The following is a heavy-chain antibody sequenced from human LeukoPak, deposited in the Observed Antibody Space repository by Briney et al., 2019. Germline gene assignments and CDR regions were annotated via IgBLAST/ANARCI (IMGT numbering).Heavy chain of an antibody. CDR2: INSDGSNI. CDR1: GFTFSSYW. J-gene: IGHJ5*02. CDR3: AREYGRFGESNNWFDP. V-gene: IGHV3-74*01. D-gene: IGHD3-10*01. Sequence: GGSLRLSCAASGFTFSSYWMHWVRQAPGKGLVWVSRINSDGSNILYADSVKGRFTISRDNAKNTLYLQMNSLRAEDTAVYYCAREYGRFGESNNWFDPWGQGTLVTVSS.